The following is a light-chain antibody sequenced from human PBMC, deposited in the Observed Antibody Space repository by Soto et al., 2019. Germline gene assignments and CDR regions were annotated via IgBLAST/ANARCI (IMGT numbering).Light chain of an antibody. CDR1: RSDVGGYNF. V-gene: IGLV2-8*01. CDR3: SLYAATNKYV. J-gene: IGLJ1*01. CDR2: EVT. Sequence: QSALTQPPSASGSPGQSVTISCTGTRSDVGGYNFVSWYRQYPGKAPQLIIYEVTKRPSGFPDRFSGSKSGYTASLTVSGLQAEDEADYYFSLYAATNKYVFGSGTKVTVL.